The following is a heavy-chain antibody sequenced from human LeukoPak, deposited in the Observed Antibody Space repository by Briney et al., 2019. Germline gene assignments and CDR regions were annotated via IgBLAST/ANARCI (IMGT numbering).Heavy chain of an antibody. CDR1: GFTFSDFW. CDR3: ARDHTVDGLVFDY. J-gene: IGHJ4*02. D-gene: IGHD6-19*01. Sequence: GGSLRLSCAASGFTFSDFWMNWVRQAPAKGLEWVASIKQDGSEKYYVDSVKGRFSISRDNAKNSLHLQMNSLRAEDTAVYYCARDHTVDGLVFDYWGQGILVTVSS. CDR2: IKQDGSEK. V-gene: IGHV3-7*01.